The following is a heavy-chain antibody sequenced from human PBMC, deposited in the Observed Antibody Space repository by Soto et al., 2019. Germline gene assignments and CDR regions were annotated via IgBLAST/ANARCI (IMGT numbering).Heavy chain of an antibody. Sequence: GESLKISCKGSGYSFTSYWIGWVRQMPGKGLEWMGIIYPGDSDTRYSPSFEGQVSISVDKSVNTAYLQWSSLKASDTAVYYCARRDYYGSGSFDSSDGFEVWGQGTMVTVSS. J-gene: IGHJ3*01. CDR3: ARRDYYGSGSFDSSDGFEV. V-gene: IGHV5-51*01. D-gene: IGHD3-10*01. CDR1: GYSFTSYW. CDR2: IYPGDSDT.